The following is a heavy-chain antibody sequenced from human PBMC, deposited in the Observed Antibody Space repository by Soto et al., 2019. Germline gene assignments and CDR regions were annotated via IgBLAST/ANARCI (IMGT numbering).Heavy chain of an antibody. CDR1: GGSISSYY. V-gene: IGHV4-59*01. D-gene: IGHD1-26*01. J-gene: IGHJ1*01. CDR2: IYYSGST. Sequence: SETLSLTCTVSGGSISSYYWSWIRQPPGKGLEWIGYIYYSGSTNYNPSLKSRVTISVDTSKNQFSLKLSSVTAADTAVYYCAREGGSYSAEYLQQWGQGTLGTVSP. CDR3: AREGGSYSAEYLQQ.